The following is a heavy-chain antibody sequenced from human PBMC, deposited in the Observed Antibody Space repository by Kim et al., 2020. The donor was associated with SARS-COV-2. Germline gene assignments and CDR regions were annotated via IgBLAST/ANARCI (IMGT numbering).Heavy chain of an antibody. D-gene: IGHD2-2*01. CDR3: AKGTTSTTYSATDY. CDR1: GFTFSNYA. CDR2: ISGGGVTT. J-gene: IGHJ4*02. Sequence: LSLTCAASGFTFSNYAMTWVRQAPGRGLEWVSTISGGGVTTHYADSVKGRFTISRENSKNTLSLQMNSLRADDTAVYYCAKGTTSTTYSATDYWGQGTLVTVSS. V-gene: IGHV3-23*01.